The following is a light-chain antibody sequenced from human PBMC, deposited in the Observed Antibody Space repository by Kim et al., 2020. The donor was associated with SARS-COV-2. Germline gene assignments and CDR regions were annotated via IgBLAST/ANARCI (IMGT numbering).Light chain of an antibody. J-gene: IGKJ2*01. CDR1: PRIDAW. Sequence: SASVGDRVTITCRASPRIDAWLAWYQQKPGKGPSLLIYRASTLHSGVPSRFSGSGSGTQFTLTISSLQPDDFATYYCLQSNSYPYTFGQGTKLEI. V-gene: IGKV1-5*03. CDR2: RAS. CDR3: LQSNSYPYT.